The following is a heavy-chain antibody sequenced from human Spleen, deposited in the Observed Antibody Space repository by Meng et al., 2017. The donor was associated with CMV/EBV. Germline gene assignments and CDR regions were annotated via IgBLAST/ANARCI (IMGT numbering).Heavy chain of an antibody. CDR3: ATGIGDSDDTFNI. J-gene: IGHJ3*02. Sequence: ASVKVSCKASGYTFTAHYFHWVRQAPGQGLECMGWVNPDSGGTYYSPNFRGRVTMTRDTSISTAYMEVTGLRSDDTAVYYCATGIGDSDDTFNIWGQGTMVTVSS. CDR1: GYTFTAHY. CDR2: VNPDSGGT. V-gene: IGHV1-2*02. D-gene: IGHD3-16*01.